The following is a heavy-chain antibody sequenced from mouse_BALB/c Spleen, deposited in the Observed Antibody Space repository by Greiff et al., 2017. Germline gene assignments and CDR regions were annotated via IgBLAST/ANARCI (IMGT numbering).Heavy chain of an antibody. J-gene: IGHJ4*01. D-gene: IGHD2-14*01. CDR3: TRHYRYDGYYAMDY. CDR1: GFTFSNYW. Sequence: EVKLVESGGGLVQPGGSMKLSCVASGFTFSNYWMNWVRQSPEKGLEWVAEIRLKSNNYATHYAESVKGRFTISRDDSKSSVYLQMNNLRAEDTGIYYCTRHYRYDGYYAMDYWGQGTSVTVSS. CDR2: IRLKSNNYAT. V-gene: IGHV6-6*02.